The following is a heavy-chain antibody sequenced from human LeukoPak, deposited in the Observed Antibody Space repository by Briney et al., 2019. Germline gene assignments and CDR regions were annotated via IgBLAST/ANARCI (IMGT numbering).Heavy chain of an antibody. J-gene: IGHJ4*02. CDR2: IKQDGSEK. V-gene: IGHV3-7*01. CDR3: ARESRVGSSWYDYYFDY. Sequence: GGSLRLSCAASGFTFSSYRMSWVRQAPGKGLEWVANIKQDGSEKYYVDSVKGRFTISRDNAKNSLYLQMNSLRAEDTAVYYCARESRVGSSWYDYYFDYWGQGTLVTVSS. D-gene: IGHD6-13*01. CDR1: GFTFSSYR.